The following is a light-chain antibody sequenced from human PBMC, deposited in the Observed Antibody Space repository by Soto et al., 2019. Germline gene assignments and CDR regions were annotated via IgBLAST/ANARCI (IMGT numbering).Light chain of an antibody. CDR3: SSYTSSSTLVL. J-gene: IGLJ7*01. CDR2: DVS. CDR1: SSDVGGYNY. V-gene: IGLV2-14*01. Sequence: QYALTQPASVSGSPGQSITISCTRTSSDVGGYNYVSWYQQHPVKAPKLMIYDVSNRPSGVSNRFSGSKSGNTASLTISGLKAEDEDDYYCSSYTSSSTLVLFGGGTQLTVL.